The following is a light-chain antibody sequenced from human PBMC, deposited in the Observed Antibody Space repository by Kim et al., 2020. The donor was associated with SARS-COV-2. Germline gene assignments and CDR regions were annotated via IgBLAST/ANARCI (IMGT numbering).Light chain of an antibody. CDR1: SSDVGGYNY. Sequence: SITISCTGTSSDVGGYNYVSWYQQHPGKAPKLMIYDVGNRPSGVSNRFSGSKSGNTASLTISGLQAEDEADYYCTSYTSSSTPYVFGTGTKVTVL. CDR3: TSYTSSSTPYV. V-gene: IGLV2-14*03. CDR2: DVG. J-gene: IGLJ1*01.